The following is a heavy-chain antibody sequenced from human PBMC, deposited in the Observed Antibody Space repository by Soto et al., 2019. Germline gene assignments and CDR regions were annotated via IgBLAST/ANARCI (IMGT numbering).Heavy chain of an antibody. J-gene: IGHJ5*02. CDR2: VTGSGGQI. D-gene: IGHD2-21*01. CDR3: AKDAVYKDGLWLMDS. V-gene: IGHV3-23*01. CDR1: GFTISTFA. Sequence: GGSLRLSCTASGFTISTFAMTWVRQAPGKGLECVSGVTGSGGQIHYADSVKGRFTISKDNSKNTLYLQMSNLREEDTALYYCAKDAVYKDGLWLMDSWGQGTLVTVSS.